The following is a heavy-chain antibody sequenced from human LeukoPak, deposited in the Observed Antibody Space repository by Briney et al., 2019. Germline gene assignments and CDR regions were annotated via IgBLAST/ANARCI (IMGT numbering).Heavy chain of an antibody. V-gene: IGHV3-21*01. CDR3: ARGGFEKQWLPPHY. CDR1: GFTFSSYS. CDR2: ISSSSSYI. Sequence: GGSLRLSCAASGFTFSSYSMNWVRQAPGKGLEWVSSISSSSSYIYYADSVKGRLTISRDNAKNSLYLQMNSLRAEDTAVYYCARGGFEKQWLPPHYWGQGTLVTVSS. D-gene: IGHD6-19*01. J-gene: IGHJ4*02.